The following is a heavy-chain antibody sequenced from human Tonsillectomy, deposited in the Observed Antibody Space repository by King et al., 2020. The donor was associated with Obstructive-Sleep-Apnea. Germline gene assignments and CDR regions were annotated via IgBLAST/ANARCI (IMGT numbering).Heavy chain of an antibody. Sequence: VQLVESGGGVVQPGRSLRLSCAASGFTFSSYAMHWVRQAPGKGLEWVAVISYDGSNKYYADSVKGRFTISRVNSKNTLYLQMNSLRAEDTAVYYCARDGVEQWLVAGYGMDVWGQGTTVTVSS. CDR3: ARDGVEQWLVAGYGMDV. J-gene: IGHJ6*02. CDR1: GFTFSSYA. D-gene: IGHD6-19*01. V-gene: IGHV3-30*04. CDR2: ISYDGSNK.